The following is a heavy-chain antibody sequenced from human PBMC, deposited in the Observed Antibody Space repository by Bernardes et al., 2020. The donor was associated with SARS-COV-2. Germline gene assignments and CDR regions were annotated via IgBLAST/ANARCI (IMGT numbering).Heavy chain of an antibody. D-gene: IGHD2-8*01. Sequence: ASVKVSCKASGYTFTSYGIVWVRQAPGQGLEWMGWISAYNGNTKYAQKLQGSVTMTTDTSTSTAYMELRSLRSDDTAVYYCAREGDIVLMVYAIRGMDVWGQGTTVTVSS. J-gene: IGHJ6*02. V-gene: IGHV1-18*01. CDR1: GYTFTSYG. CDR3: AREGDIVLMVYAIRGMDV. CDR2: ISAYNGNT.